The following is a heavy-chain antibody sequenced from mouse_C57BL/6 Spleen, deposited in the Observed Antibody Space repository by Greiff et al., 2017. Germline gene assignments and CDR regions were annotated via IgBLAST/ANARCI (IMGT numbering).Heavy chain of an antibody. CDR2: IRNKANGYTT. J-gene: IGHJ1*03. Sequence: EVHLVESGGGLVQPGGSLSLSCAASGFTFTDYYMSWVRQPPGKALEWLGFIRNKANGYTTEYSASVKGRFTISRDNSQSILYLQMNALRAEDSATYYCARYDGYWYFDVWGTGTTVTVSS. D-gene: IGHD2-3*01. CDR3: ARYDGYWYFDV. CDR1: GFTFTDYY. V-gene: IGHV7-3*01.